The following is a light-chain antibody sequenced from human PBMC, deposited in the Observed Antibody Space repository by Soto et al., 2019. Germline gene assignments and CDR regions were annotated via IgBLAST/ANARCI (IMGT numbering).Light chain of an antibody. CDR2: DAS. V-gene: IGKV3-15*01. CDR3: QQYNIWPLMYT. Sequence: EIVMTQSPATLSVSPGERATLSCRASQSISNNLAWYQQKPGQAPRLLIYDASTRAIGIPARFSGSVSGTEFTLTIRSLQSEDFAVYYCQQYNIWPLMYTFGQGTKLEIK. CDR1: QSISNN. J-gene: IGKJ2*01.